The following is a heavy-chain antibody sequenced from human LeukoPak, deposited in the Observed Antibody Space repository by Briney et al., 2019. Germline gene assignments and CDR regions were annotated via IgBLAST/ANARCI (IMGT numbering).Heavy chain of an antibody. D-gene: IGHD4-23*01. Sequence: GGSLRLSCAASGFTFSSYGMHWVRQAPGKGLEWVAVIWYDGSNKYYADSVKGRFTISRDNSKNTLYLQMNSLRAEDTAVYYCAKVRERVVTVGYWGQGAMVTVSS. CDR3: AKVRERVVTVGY. V-gene: IGHV3-33*06. CDR1: GFTFSSYG. J-gene: IGHJ4*02. CDR2: IWYDGSNK.